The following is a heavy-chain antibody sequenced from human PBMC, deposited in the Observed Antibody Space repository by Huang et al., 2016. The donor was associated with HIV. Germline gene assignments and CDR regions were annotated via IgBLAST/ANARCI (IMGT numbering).Heavy chain of an antibody. D-gene: IGHD6-13*01. V-gene: IGHV4-39*01. CDR1: GGSISSSSYY. CDR2: IYHSGTT. Sequence: QLQLQESVPGLVKPSETLSLTCTVSGGSISSSSYYWGWIRQPPGKGLEWIGSIYHSGTTYNKPALKSRVTISGATARTQLSLKVSSVTAADTAVYYCAAHGRIVGIPAAPLRFDPWGQGTLVTVSS. J-gene: IGHJ5*02. CDR3: AAHGRIVGIPAAPLRFDP.